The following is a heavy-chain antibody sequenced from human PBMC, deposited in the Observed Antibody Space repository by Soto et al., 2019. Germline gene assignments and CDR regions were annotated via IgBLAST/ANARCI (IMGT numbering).Heavy chain of an antibody. CDR2: IIPIFGPA. J-gene: IGHJ4*02. CDR1: GGTFSSHS. CDR3: ARVVVDMITFGGVIVTGLDY. V-gene: IGHV1-69*13. D-gene: IGHD3-16*02. Sequence: GASVKVSCKSSGGTFSSHSINWVRQAPGQGLEWMGGIIPIFGPANFAKKFQGRVTITADESTTTAYMELRSLRSDDTAVYYCARVVVDMITFGGVIVTGLDYWGQGTLVTVSS.